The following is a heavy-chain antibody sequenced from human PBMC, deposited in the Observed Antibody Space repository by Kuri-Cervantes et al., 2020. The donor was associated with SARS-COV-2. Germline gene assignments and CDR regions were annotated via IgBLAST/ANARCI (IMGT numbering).Heavy chain of an antibody. D-gene: IGHD3-22*01. CDR1: GFTFSSYS. CDR3: ARDRVYYDSSGWGTYYYYGMDV. Sequence: GGSLRLSCAASGFTFSSYSMNWVRQAPGKGLEWVSYISSSGSTIYYADSVKGRFTISRDNAKNSLYLQMNSLRAEDTAVYYCARDRVYYDSSGWGTYYYYGMDVWGQGTTVTVSS. J-gene: IGHJ6*02. V-gene: IGHV3-48*04. CDR2: ISSSGSTI.